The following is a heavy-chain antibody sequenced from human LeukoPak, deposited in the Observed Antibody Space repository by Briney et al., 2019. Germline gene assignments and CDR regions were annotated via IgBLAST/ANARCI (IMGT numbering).Heavy chain of an antibody. CDR2: INPNSGGT. CDR3: ARENMYYYGSGSRDYYYYMDV. Sequence: ASVKVSCKASGCTFTGYYMHWVRQAPGQGLEWMGRINPNSGGTNYAQKFQGRVTMTRDTSISTAYMELSRLRSDDTAVYYCARENMYYYGSGSRDYYYYMDVWGKGTTVTVSS. CDR1: GCTFTGYY. V-gene: IGHV1-2*06. D-gene: IGHD3-10*01. J-gene: IGHJ6*03.